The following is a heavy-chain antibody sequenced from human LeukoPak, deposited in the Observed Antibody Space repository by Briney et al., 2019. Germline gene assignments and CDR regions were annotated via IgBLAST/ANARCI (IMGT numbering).Heavy chain of an antibody. Sequence: GGSLRLSCAASGFTFSSSAMSWVRQVPGKGLEWVSGISASGGSTSYADSVKGRFTISRDNSKNTLYLQMNSLRAEDTAVYYCARGLVTLDYWGQGTLVTVSS. CDR2: ISASGGST. CDR3: ARGLVTLDY. D-gene: IGHD1-26*01. J-gene: IGHJ4*02. V-gene: IGHV3-23*01. CDR1: GFTFSSSA.